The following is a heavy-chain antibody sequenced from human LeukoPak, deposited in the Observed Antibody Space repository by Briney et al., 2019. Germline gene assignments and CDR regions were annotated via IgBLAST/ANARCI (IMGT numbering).Heavy chain of an antibody. CDR3: AKGDGNYWCPDY. J-gene: IGHJ4*02. CDR1: GFTFTDHY. D-gene: IGHD2-8*02. Sequence: GGSLRLSCAASGFTFTDHYMDWVRQAPGKGLEWVSVIGGSGDSTYYADSVKGRFTISRDNSENTLYLQMNNLRADDTAVYYCAKGDGNYWCPDYWGQGAVVTVSS. CDR2: IGGSGDST. V-gene: IGHV3-23*01.